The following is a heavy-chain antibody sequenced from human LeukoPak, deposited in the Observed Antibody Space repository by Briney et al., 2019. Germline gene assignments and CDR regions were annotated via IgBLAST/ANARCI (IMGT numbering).Heavy chain of an antibody. D-gene: IGHD3-10*01. CDR2: IYSSSSYI. V-gene: IGHV3-21*01. Sequence: PGGSLRLSCAASGFTFSSYSMHWVRQAPGKGLEWVSCIYSSSSYIYYADSVRGRFTISRDNAKNSLYMEMKSLRAEDTAVYYCARELYGSGSYDYWGRGTLVTVS. J-gene: IGHJ4*02. CDR3: ARELYGSGSYDY. CDR1: GFTFSSYS.